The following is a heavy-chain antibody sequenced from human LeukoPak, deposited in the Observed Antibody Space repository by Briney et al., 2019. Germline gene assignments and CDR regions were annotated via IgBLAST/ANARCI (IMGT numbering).Heavy chain of an antibody. D-gene: IGHD6-19*01. CDR3: SRGSGWLSVY. J-gene: IGHJ4*02. CDR2: VSGGTT. Sequence: RSLRLSCTAYAFTFGDYLMSWFRQAPGKGLEWIGFVSGGTTEYAASVKGRFTISRDDSTSIAYLQMNSLTTEDTAVYYCSRGSGWLSVYWGQGTLVTVSS. CDR1: AFTFGDYL. V-gene: IGHV3-49*03.